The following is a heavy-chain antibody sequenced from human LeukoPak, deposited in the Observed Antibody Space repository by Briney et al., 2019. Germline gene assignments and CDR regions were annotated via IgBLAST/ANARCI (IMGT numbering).Heavy chain of an antibody. Sequence: GGSLRLSCAASGFTFSDYYMSWIRQAPGKGLEWVSYISSSGSTIYYADSVKGRFTISRDNAKNSLYLQMNSLRAEDTAVYYCARAELGYCSGGSCKYFDYWGQGTLVTVSS. D-gene: IGHD2-15*01. V-gene: IGHV3-11*04. CDR3: ARAELGYCSGGSCKYFDY. CDR1: GFTFSDYY. J-gene: IGHJ4*02. CDR2: ISSSGSTI.